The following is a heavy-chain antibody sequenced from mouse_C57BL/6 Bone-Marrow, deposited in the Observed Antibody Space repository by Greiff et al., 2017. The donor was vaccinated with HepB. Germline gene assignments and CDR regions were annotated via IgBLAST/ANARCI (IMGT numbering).Heavy chain of an antibody. V-gene: IGHV1-62-2*01. D-gene: IGHD1-1*01. CDR2: FYPGSGSI. CDR3: ARHEEGPNYYGSSYDYFDY. CDR1: GYTFTEYT. Sequence: QVQLQQSGAELVKPGASVKLSCKASGYTFTEYTIHWVKQRSGQGLEWIGWFYPGSGSIKYNEKFKDKATLTADKSSSTVYMELSRLTSEDSAVYFCARHEEGPNYYGSSYDYFDYWAKAPLSQSPQ. J-gene: IGHJ2*01.